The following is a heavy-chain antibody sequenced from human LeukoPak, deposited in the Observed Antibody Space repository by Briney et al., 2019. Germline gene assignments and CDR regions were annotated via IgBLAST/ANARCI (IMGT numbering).Heavy chain of an antibody. CDR2: INWNGGST. D-gene: IGHD3-22*01. J-gene: IGHJ3*02. CDR3: ARVVVVTPLGAFDI. CDR1: GFTFDDYG. V-gene: IGHV3-20*04. Sequence: GGSLRLSCAASGFTFDDYGMSWVRQAPGKGLEWVSGINWNGGSTGYADSVKGRFTIFRDNAENSLYLQMNSLRAEDTALYYCARVVVVTPLGAFDIWGQGTMVTVSS.